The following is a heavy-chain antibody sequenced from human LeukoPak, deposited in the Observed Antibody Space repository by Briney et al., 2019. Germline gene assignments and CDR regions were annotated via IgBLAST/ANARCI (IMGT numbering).Heavy chain of an antibody. CDR1: GFRVSDYY. CDR3: AKDLRFGEKTTYYFDY. Sequence: QPGGALRLSCAVSGFRVSDYYMSWVRQAPGKGLEWVSAISGSGGSTYYADSVKGRFTISRDNSKNTLYLQMNSLRAEDTAVYYCAKDLRFGEKTTYYFDYWGQGTLVTVSS. J-gene: IGHJ4*02. D-gene: IGHD3-10*01. V-gene: IGHV3-23*01. CDR2: ISGSGGST.